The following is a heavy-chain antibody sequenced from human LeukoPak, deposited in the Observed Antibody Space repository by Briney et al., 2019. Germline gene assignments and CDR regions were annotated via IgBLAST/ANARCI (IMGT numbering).Heavy chain of an antibody. V-gene: IGHV1-18*01. J-gene: IGHJ3*02. CDR2: ISGSSSNT. CDR1: GYTFMSHG. CDR3: ARATGTWGHDGFDI. D-gene: IGHD3-10*01. Sequence: ASVKVSCKAYGYTFMSHGISWVRQAPGQGLEWMGWISGSSSNTNYAQRLQGRVTMTTDTSTTTAYMELSSLRSDDTAVYYCARATGTWGHDGFDIGGQGTRVTVS.